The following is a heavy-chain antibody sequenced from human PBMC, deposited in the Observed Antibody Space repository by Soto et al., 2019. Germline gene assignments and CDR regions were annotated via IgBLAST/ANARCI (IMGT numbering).Heavy chain of an antibody. Sequence: SETLSLTCTVSGGSISSGGYYWSWIRQHPGKGLEWIGYIYYSGSTNYNPSLKSRVTISVDTSKNQFSLKLSSVTAADTAVYYCARAGYYDSSGSWVDYWGQGTLVTVSS. CDR3: ARAGYYDSSGSWVDY. D-gene: IGHD3-22*01. V-gene: IGHV4-61*08. CDR1: GGSISSGGYY. J-gene: IGHJ4*02. CDR2: IYYSGST.